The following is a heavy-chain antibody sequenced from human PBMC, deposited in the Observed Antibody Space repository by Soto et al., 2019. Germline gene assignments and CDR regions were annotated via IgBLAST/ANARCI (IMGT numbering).Heavy chain of an antibody. V-gene: IGHV3-43*01. Sequence: GGFLRLSCAASGFTFDDYTMHWVRQAPGKGLEWVSLISWDGGSTYYADSVKGRFTISRDNSKNSLYLQMNSLRTEDTALYYCAKGGIAVYGMDVWGQGTTVTVSS. CDR3: AKGGIAVYGMDV. J-gene: IGHJ6*02. CDR2: ISWDGGST. CDR1: GFTFDDYT. D-gene: IGHD6-19*01.